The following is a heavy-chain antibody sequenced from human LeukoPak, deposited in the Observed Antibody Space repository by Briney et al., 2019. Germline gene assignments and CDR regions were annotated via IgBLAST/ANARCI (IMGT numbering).Heavy chain of an antibody. D-gene: IGHD6-19*01. J-gene: IGHJ4*02. V-gene: IGHV1-2*02. CDR1: GYTFTGYY. CDR2: INPNSGGT. Sequence: GASVKVSCKASGYTFTGYYMHWVRQAPGQGLEWMGWINPNSGGTNYAQKFQGRVTMTRDTSISTAYVELSRLRSDDTAVYYCARDLGSSGWYFDYWGQGTLVTVSS. CDR3: ARDLGSSGWYFDY.